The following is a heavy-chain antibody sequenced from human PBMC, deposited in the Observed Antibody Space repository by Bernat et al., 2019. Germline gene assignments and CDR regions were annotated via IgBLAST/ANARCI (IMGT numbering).Heavy chain of an antibody. CDR2: ISSGSSTM. Sequence: EVQLVESGGGLVQPGGSLRLSCAASGFTFSSYSMNWVRQAPGKGLEWVSYISSGSSTMYYADSVKGRFTISRDNAKNSLYLQMNSLRAEDTAVYYCARDRRGVIDLGYWGQGTLVTVSS. V-gene: IGHV3-48*01. D-gene: IGHD3-16*02. CDR1: GFTFSSYS. J-gene: IGHJ4*02. CDR3: ARDRRGVIDLGY.